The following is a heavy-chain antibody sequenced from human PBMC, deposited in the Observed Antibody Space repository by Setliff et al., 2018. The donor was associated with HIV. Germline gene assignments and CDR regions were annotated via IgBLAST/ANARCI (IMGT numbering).Heavy chain of an antibody. CDR3: ANFRGSSGWGFDY. CDR2: IIPIFGTA. V-gene: IGHV1-69*13. J-gene: IGHJ4*02. D-gene: IGHD6-19*01. Sequence: SVKVSCKASGGTFSSYAISWVRQAPGQGLEWMGGIIPIFGTANYAQKFQGRVTIAADESTSTAYMELSSLRSEDTAVYYCANFRGSSGWGFDYWGQGTLVTVSP. CDR1: GGTFSSYA.